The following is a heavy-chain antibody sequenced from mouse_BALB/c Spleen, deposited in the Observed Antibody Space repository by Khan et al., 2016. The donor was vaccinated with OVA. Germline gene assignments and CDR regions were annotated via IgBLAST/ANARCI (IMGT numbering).Heavy chain of an antibody. J-gene: IGHJ3*01. V-gene: IGHV1-77*01. CDR2: ISPGSGDT. Sequence: QVQLKQSGAELARPGASVKLSCKASGYSFTDYYINWVKQRTGQGLEWIGEISPGSGDTYYNEKFKGKATLTADKSSSTAYMQLSSLTSEASAVCFCARRNYFGYTFAYWGQGTLVTVSA. CDR1: GYSFTDYY. D-gene: IGHD1-2*01. CDR3: ARRNYFGYTFAY.